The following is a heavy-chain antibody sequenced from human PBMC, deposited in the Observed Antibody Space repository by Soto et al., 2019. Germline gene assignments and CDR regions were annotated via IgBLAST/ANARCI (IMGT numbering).Heavy chain of an antibody. J-gene: IGHJ6*02. D-gene: IGHD3-10*01. CDR2: ISWNSGSI. CDR1: GFTFDYYG. CDR3: AKDRSPGSGKVVLYYYYGMDV. Sequence: QPGGSLRLSCAASGFTFDYYGMHWGRQAPGKGLGWVSGISWNSGSIDYADSVKGRFTISRDNAKNSLYLQMNSLRAEDTALYYCAKDRSPGSGKVVLYYYYGMDVWGQGTTVTVSS. V-gene: IGHV3-9*01.